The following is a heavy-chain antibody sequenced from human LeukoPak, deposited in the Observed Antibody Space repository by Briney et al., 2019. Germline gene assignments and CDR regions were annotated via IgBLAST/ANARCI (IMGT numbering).Heavy chain of an antibody. Sequence: ESGPTLVKPTQTLTLTCTFSGFSLSTSGVGVGWIRQPPGKGLEWIGEINHSGSTNYNPSLKSRVTISVDTSKNQFSLKLSSVTAADTAVYYCARSRAFYGGAFDIWGQGTMVTVSS. CDR3: ARSRAFYGGAFDI. CDR2: INHSGST. CDR1: GFSLSTSGVG. D-gene: IGHD4-17*01. V-gene: IGHV4-39*07. J-gene: IGHJ3*02.